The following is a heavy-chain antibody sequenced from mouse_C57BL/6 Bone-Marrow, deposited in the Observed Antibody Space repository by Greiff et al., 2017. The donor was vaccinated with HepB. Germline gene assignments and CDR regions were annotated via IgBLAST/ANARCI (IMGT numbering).Heavy chain of an antibody. CDR2: INYDGSST. CDR3: ARYGKGAMDY. D-gene: IGHD1-1*01. V-gene: IGHV5-16*01. J-gene: IGHJ4*01. Sequence: EVMLVESEGGLVQPGSSMKLSCTASGFTFSDYYMAWVRQVPEKGLEWVANINYDGSSTYYLDSLKSRFIISRDNAKNILYLQMSSLKSEDTATYYCARYGKGAMDYWGQGTSVTVSS. CDR1: GFTFSDYY.